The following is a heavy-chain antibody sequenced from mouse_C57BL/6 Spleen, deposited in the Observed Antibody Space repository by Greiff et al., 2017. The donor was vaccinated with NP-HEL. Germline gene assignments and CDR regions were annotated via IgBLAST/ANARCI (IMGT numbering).Heavy chain of an antibody. V-gene: IGHV1-62-2*01. CDR1: GYTFTEYT. CDR3: ARHEERGNAMDY. Sequence: QVHVKQSGAELVKPGASVKLSCKASGYTFTEYTIHWVKQRSGQGLEWIGWFYPGSGSIKYNEKFKDKATLTADKSSSTVYMELSRLTSEDSAVYFCARHEERGNAMDYWGQGTSVTVSS. CDR2: FYPGSGSI. J-gene: IGHJ4*01.